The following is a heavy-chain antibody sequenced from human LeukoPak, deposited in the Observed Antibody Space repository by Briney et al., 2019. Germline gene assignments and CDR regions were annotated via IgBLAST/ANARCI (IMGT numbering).Heavy chain of an antibody. J-gene: IGHJ6*02. CDR3: ARDIGSGSTPSFYYYYYGMDV. CDR2: IIPILGIA. V-gene: IGHV1-69*04. Sequence: SVKVSCKASGYTFTSYGISWVRQAPGQGLEWMGRIIPILGIANYAQKFQGRVTITADKSTSTAYMELSSLRSEDTAVYYCARDIGSGSTPSFYYYYYGMDVWGQGTTVTVSS. D-gene: IGHD3-10*01. CDR1: GYTFTSYG.